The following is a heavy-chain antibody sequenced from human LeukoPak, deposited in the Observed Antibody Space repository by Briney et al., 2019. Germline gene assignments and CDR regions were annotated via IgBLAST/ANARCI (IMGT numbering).Heavy chain of an antibody. Sequence: SETLSLTCAVSGGSISSGGYSWSWIRQPPGKGLEWIGYIYHSGSTYYNPSLKSRVTISVDRSKNQFSLKLSSVTAADTAVYYCARDLTGDSSGYLDYYGMDVWGQGTTVTVSS. CDR3: ARDLTGDSSGYLDYYGMDV. D-gene: IGHD3-22*01. CDR1: GGSISSGGYS. V-gene: IGHV4-30-2*01. J-gene: IGHJ6*02. CDR2: IYHSGST.